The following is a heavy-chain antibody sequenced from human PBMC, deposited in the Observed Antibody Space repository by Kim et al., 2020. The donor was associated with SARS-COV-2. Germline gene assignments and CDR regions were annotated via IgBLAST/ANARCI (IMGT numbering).Heavy chain of an antibody. J-gene: IGHJ5*02. CDR1: GFTFSPYA. D-gene: IGHD3-16*01. Sequence: GGSLRLSCAASGFTFSPYAMHWVRQPPGKGLEWVAFISSDGSKTYYEDSVKGRFTISRDNSKNMVYLQMNSLRDEDTTVYYCAREWGSWGQGTLVTVSS. V-gene: IGHV3-30-3*01. CDR3: AREWGS. CDR2: ISSDGSKT.